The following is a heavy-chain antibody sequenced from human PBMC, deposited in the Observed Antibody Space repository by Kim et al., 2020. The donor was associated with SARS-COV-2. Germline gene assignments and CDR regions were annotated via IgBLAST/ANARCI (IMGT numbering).Heavy chain of an antibody. Sequence: VKGRFTISRDNAKNSLYLQMNSLRAEDTAVYYCARDRAYYYDSRGYKPDYWGQGTLVTVSS. J-gene: IGHJ4*02. CDR3: ARDRAYYYDSRGYKPDY. V-gene: IGHV3-11*04. D-gene: IGHD3-22*01.